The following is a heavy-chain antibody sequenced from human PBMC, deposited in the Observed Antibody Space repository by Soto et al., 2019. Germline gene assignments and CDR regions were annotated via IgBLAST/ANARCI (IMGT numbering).Heavy chain of an antibody. CDR2: TIPLVGIT. V-gene: IGHV1-69*02. J-gene: IGHJ5*02. Sequence: QVQLVQSGAEVKKPGSSVKVSCKASGGTFSTYAISWVRQAPGQGLEWMGRTIPLVGITNYARKFQGRVTITADKSTSTAYMALSSLRSEDTALYYCASGTAADPRFVPWGQGTLVTVSS. CDR1: GGTFSTYA. D-gene: IGHD2-2*01. CDR3: ASGTAADPRFVP.